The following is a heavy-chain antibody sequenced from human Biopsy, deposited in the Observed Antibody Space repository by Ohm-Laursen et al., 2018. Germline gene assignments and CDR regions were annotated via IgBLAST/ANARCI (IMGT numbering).Heavy chain of an antibody. Sequence: SVKVSCKASGGTFSSYSISWVRQAPGQGLEWMGWINPKSGDTNSAQKFHGRVSFTADTSISTAYLELNKLRSDDTAVYFWARNQGGLNLNFLGHWGRGTPVTVSS. J-gene: IGHJ4*02. CDR2: INPKSGDT. V-gene: IGHV1-2*02. CDR3: ARNQGGLNLNFLGH. CDR1: GGTFSSYS. D-gene: IGHD6-25*01.